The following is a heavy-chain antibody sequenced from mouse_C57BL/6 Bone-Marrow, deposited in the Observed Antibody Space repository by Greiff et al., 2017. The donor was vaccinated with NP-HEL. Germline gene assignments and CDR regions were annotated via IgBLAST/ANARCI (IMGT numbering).Heavy chain of an antibody. Sequence: VQLQQPGAELVRPGPSVTLSCKASGYTFTSYWMHWVKQRPRRGLQWIGVIDRSDSYTNYNQKFKGKATLTVDTSSSIAYMQLSSLTAEDSAVYYCASGGYDYDVRMDYWGQGTSVTVSS. CDR2: IDRSDSYT. CDR1: GYTFTSYW. CDR3: ASGGYDYDVRMDY. D-gene: IGHD2-4*01. J-gene: IGHJ4*01. V-gene: IGHV1-59*01.